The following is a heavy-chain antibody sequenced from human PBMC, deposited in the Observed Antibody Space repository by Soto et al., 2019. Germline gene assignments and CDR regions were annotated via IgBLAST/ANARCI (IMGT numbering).Heavy chain of an antibody. V-gene: IGHV1-24*01. CDR3: ATGDSSGWYVPFDY. D-gene: IGHD6-19*01. J-gene: IGHJ4*02. CDR1: GYTLTELS. CDR2: FDPEDGGT. Sequence: ASVKVSCKVSGYTLTELSMHWVRQAPGKGLEWMGGFDPEDGGTIYAQKFQGRVTMTEDTSTDTAYMELSSLRSEDTAVYYCATGDSSGWYVPFDYWGQGTLVTVSS.